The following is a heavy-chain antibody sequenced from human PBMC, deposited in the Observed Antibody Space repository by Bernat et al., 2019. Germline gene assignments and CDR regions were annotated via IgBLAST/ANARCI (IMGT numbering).Heavy chain of an antibody. V-gene: IGHV1-46*01. Sequence: QVQLVQSGAEVKKPGASVKVSCKASGYTLTSPYMYWVRQAPGQWLECMGMIKPNGGGTAYAREFQGRVTVTRNTSTSTVYMELSSLKFEDTAVYYCARNTGCGFDFWGQGTMVTVSS. CDR3: ARNTGCGFDF. CDR1: GYTLTSPY. J-gene: IGHJ4*02. CDR2: IKPNGGGT. D-gene: IGHD2-21*01.